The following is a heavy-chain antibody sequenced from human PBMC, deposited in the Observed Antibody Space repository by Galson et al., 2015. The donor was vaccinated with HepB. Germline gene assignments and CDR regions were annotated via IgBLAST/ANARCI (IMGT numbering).Heavy chain of an antibody. CDR3: ALSGMTTVTPGFY. CDR2: INPNSGGT. Sequence: SVKVSCKASGYTFTGYYIHWVRQAPGQGLEWMGRINPNSGGTNYAQKFQGRVTMTRDTSISTAYMELSRPRSDDAAVYYCALSGMTTVTPGFYWGQGTLVTVSS. J-gene: IGHJ4*02. CDR1: GYTFTGYY. D-gene: IGHD4-17*01. V-gene: IGHV1-2*06.